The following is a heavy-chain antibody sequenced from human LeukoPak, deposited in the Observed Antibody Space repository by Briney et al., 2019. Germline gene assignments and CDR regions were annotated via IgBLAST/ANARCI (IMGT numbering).Heavy chain of an antibody. CDR2: ITGSGSGI. J-gene: IGHJ4*02. Sequence: GGSLRLSCAASGFTFSNYAMSWVRQAPGKGLEWVSAITGSGSGIYYADSMKSRFTFSRDNSKNTLYLQINSLRAEDTAVYYCAKWGDYDVLTGYYVSDYWGQGTLVTVSS. V-gene: IGHV3-23*01. D-gene: IGHD3-9*01. CDR3: AKWGDYDVLTGYYVSDY. CDR1: GFTFSNYA.